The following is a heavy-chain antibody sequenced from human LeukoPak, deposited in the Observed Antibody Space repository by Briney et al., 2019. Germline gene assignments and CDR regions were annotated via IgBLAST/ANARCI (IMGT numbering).Heavy chain of an antibody. D-gene: IGHD3-10*01. CDR2: IKQDGSEK. V-gene: IGHV3-7*03. Sequence: GGSLRLSCAASGFTFSTYWMSWVRQAPGKGLEWVANIKQDGSEKYYVDSVKGRFTISRDNTKKSLYLQMNSLRAEDTAVYYCARDISPYYYGSGRNLFDYWGQGTLVTVSS. J-gene: IGHJ4*02. CDR3: ARDISPYYYGSGRNLFDY. CDR1: GFTFSTYW.